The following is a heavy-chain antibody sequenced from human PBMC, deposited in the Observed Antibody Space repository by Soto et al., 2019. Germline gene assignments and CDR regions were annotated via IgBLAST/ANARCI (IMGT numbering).Heavy chain of an antibody. CDR2: ISGSGDRT. D-gene: IGHD4-4*01. J-gene: IGHJ6*02. CDR1: GFTFSSYG. Sequence: GSLRLSCAAYGFTFSSYGMSWVRQAPGKGLEWVSAISGSGDRTYYADSVKGRFILSRDNSKNTLDLQMNSLRVEDTAMYYCARHIPYSNHYYYYYYGMDVWGQGTTVTVSS. CDR3: ARHIPYSNHYYYYYYGMDV. V-gene: IGHV3-23*01.